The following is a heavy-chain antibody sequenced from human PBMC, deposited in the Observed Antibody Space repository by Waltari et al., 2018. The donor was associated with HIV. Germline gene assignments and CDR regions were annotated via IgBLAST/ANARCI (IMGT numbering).Heavy chain of an antibody. D-gene: IGHD3-3*01. V-gene: IGHV3-23*04. J-gene: IGHJ5*02. CDR3: TIFGPLEDFGP. Sequence: EVQLVESGGGLVQPGGSLRLSCAASGFAFSRYSMCWVSQDAGKGVEWVSGSSASDGSTSYADPVKGRFTISRDNSKTTLYLQMNSLRAEDTAVYSCTIFGPLEDFGPWGQGTLVTVSS. CDR2: SSASDGST. CDR1: GFAFSRYS.